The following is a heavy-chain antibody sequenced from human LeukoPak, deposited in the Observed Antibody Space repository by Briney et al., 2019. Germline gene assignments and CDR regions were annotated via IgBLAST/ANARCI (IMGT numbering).Heavy chain of an antibody. D-gene: IGHD4-17*01. Sequence: SGTLSLTCAVSGGSISSSNWWSWVRQPPGKGLEWIGEIYHSGSTNYNPSLMSRVIISIDKSENQFSLKLRSVTAADTAVYYCARDHARDYDDYYLVFDSWGQGTLVTVSS. CDR3: ARDHARDYDDYYLVFDS. V-gene: IGHV4-4*02. CDR1: GGSISSSNW. J-gene: IGHJ4*02. CDR2: IYHSGST.